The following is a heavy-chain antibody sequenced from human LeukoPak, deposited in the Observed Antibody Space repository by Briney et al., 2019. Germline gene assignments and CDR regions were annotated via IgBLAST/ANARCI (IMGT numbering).Heavy chain of an antibody. CDR2: ISGSGGST. CDR3: AKWGYSGYGVDY. CDR1: GFTFSSYA. J-gene: IGHJ4*02. Sequence: GGSLRLSCAASGFTFSSYAMSWVRQAPGKGLEWVSAISGSGGSTYYADSVKGRITISRDNSKNTLYLQMNSLRAEDTAVYYCAKWGYSGYGVDYWGQGTLVTVSS. D-gene: IGHD5-12*01. V-gene: IGHV3-23*01.